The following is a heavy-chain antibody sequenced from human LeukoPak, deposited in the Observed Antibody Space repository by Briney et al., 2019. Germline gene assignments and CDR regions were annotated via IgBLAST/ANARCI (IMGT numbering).Heavy chain of an antibody. CDR1: GGSITSSTYY. Sequence: SQTLSLTCTVSGGSITSSTYYWGWIRHPPGKGLEWSGCIYYSGSTYYNPSLKSRVTISVDTSKHQFSLRLSSVSAADTAVYYCARHGSVAYYDILAGYGARGYFDNWGQGTLVTVSS. D-gene: IGHD3-9*01. CDR3: ARHGSVAYYDILAGYGARGYFDN. V-gene: IGHV4-39*01. CDR2: IYYSGST. J-gene: IGHJ4*02.